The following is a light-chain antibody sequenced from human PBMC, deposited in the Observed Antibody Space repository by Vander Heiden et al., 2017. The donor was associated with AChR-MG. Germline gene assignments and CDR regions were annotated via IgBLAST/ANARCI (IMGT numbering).Light chain of an antibody. CDR2: DDS. Sequence: SYALTQLPSVSVAPGPTARLTCGETNNGSKRGKCNQQKPGQAPVLVVDDDSDRSSGIPERFPGSNSGNTATLTISRVEAGDEADYYCQVWDSSSDHAVFGGGTQLTVL. J-gene: IGLJ7*01. V-gene: IGLV3-21*02. CDR3: QVWDSSSDHAV. CDR1: NNGSKR.